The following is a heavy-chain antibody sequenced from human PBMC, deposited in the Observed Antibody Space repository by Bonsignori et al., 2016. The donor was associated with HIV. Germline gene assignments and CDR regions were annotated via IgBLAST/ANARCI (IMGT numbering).Heavy chain of an antibody. CDR1: GGSFSGYY. J-gene: IGHJ4*02. Sequence: GSLRLSCAVYGGSFSGYYWSWIRQPPGKGLEWIGEINHSGSTNYNPSLKSRVTISVDTSKNQFSLKLSSVTAADTAVYYCARGRSYFDYWGQGTLVTVSS. CDR2: INHSGST. V-gene: IGHV4-34*01. CDR3: ARGRSYFDY.